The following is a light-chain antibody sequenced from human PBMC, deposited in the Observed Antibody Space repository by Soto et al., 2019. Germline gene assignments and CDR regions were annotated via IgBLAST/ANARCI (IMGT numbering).Light chain of an antibody. CDR3: SSYTINSTVV. Sequence: QSVLTQPASVSGSPGQSITISCTETSSDVGSYNLVSWYQQHPGKAPKLMIYEGSKRPSGVSNRFSGSKSANTASLTISGLQTEDEADYYCSSYTINSTVVFGGGTKLTVL. CDR2: EGS. J-gene: IGLJ2*01. CDR1: SSDVGSYNL. V-gene: IGLV2-14*02.